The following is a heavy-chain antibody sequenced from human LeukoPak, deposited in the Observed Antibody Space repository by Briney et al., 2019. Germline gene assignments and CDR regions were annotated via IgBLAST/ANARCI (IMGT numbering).Heavy chain of an antibody. Sequence: GGSLRLSCAASGFTVSSNYMNWVRQAPGKGLEWVSVIYSGGSTYYADSVKGRFTISRDNSKNTLYPQMNSSRAEDTAVYYCAREAVTRNYFDYWGQGTLVTVSS. V-gene: IGHV3-53*01. CDR2: IYSGGST. D-gene: IGHD4-17*01. J-gene: IGHJ4*02. CDR1: GFTVSSNY. CDR3: AREAVTRNYFDY.